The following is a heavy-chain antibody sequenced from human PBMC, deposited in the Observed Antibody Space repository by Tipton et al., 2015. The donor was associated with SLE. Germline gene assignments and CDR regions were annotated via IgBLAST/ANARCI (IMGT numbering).Heavy chain of an antibody. J-gene: IGHJ6*02. CDR3: ARRSGAIFGVVIMYYYYGMDV. V-gene: IGHV4-31*03. D-gene: IGHD3-3*01. CDR2: INYSGST. Sequence: TLSLTCTVSGGSISSASYYWSWIRRHPGKGLEWIGYINYSGSTYYNPSLKSRVTISVDTSKNQFSLKLSSVTAADTAVYYCARRSGAIFGVVIMYYYYGMDVWGQGTTVTVSS. CDR1: GGSISSASYY.